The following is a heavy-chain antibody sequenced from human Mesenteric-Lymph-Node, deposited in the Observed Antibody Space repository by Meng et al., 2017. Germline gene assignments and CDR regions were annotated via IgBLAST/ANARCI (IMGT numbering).Heavy chain of an antibody. J-gene: IGHJ4*02. Sequence: GLAKPSGTLCPTRVVCGGVISSGSRRSWVRQGPGKGMECIGEIYHTGSTNYNPSITIRVTISLDNLKKNLALKLSSVTAADTAMYYCAIHEDYFDFWGQGTLVTVSS. V-gene: IGHV4-4*02. CDR2: IYHTGST. CDR1: GGVISSGSR. CDR3: AIHEDYFDF.